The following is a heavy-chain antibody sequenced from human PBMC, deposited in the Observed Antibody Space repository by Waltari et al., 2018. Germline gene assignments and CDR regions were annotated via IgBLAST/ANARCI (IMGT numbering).Heavy chain of an antibody. Sequence: QVQLVQSGAEVKKPGASVKVSCKASGYIFTDYFMHWVRQAPGQGLAGRGRLNPNSGGTKCAQGFKGRVTMTRDTSISTAYMELSRLTSDDTAVYYGASQGPVLDSSGWEFDYWGQGTLVTVSS. J-gene: IGHJ4*02. CDR1: GYIFTDYF. CDR2: LNPNSGGT. CDR3: ASQGPVLDSSGWEFDY. D-gene: IGHD6-19*01. V-gene: IGHV1-2*02.